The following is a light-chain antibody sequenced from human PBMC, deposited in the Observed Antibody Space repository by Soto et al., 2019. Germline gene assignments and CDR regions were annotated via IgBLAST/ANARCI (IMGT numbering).Light chain of an antibody. V-gene: IGKV3-15*01. CDR1: LSVSSD. CDR3: QQYFRWPPWT. Sequence: THSPATRSVSQLGGGNLSCLASLSVSSDLAWYQQKPGQAPKLLIYGASIRATGVSDRFSGSGSATDFTLTIDSLQSEDVADYYCQQYFRWPPWTGGQGTQG. CDR2: GAS. J-gene: IGKJ1*01.